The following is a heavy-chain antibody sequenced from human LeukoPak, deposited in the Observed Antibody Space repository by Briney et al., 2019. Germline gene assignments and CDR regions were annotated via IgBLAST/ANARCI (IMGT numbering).Heavy chain of an antibody. CDR1: GFTFSNFG. CDR2: ISDNGRRT. D-gene: IGHD2-15*01. Sequence: PGGSLRLSCAASGFTFSNFGLNWVRQAPGKGLEWVAFISDNGRRTYYLESVKGLFTISRDGSKNTLYLQMNSLRVEDTAVYYCARDRIGKYSIDYWGQGTLVTVSS. J-gene: IGHJ4*02. CDR3: ARDRIGKYSIDY. V-gene: IGHV3-33*08.